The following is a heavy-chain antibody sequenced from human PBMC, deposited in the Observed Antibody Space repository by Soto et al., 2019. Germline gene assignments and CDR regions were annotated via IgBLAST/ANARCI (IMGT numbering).Heavy chain of an antibody. CDR3: ARWWSGSRQGFDP. V-gene: IGHV4-31*03. J-gene: IGHJ5*02. CDR1: GGSISSGDYY. Sequence: QVQLQESGPGLVKPSQTLSLTCTVSGGSISSGDYYWSWIRQHPEGLEWIGYIYYSGSTYYNPSLKSRVTIAVDTSKNQFSLNLSSVTAADTAVYYCARWWSGSRQGFDPWGQGTLVTVSS. D-gene: IGHD3-3*01. CDR2: IYYSGST.